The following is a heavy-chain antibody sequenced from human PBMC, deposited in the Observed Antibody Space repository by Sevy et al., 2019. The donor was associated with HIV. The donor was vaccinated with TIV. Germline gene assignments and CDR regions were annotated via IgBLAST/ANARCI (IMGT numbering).Heavy chain of an antibody. D-gene: IGHD1-1*01. CDR1: GFTFSSYE. V-gene: IGHV3-48*03. Sequence: GGSLRLSCAASGFTFSSYEMNWVRQAPGKGLEWVSYISSSGSTIYYADSVKGRLTISRDNAKNSLYLQMNSLRAEDSAVYYCASLDIRKRYYYGMDVWGQGTTVTVSS. CDR3: ASLDIRKRYYYGMDV. J-gene: IGHJ6*02. CDR2: ISSSGSTI.